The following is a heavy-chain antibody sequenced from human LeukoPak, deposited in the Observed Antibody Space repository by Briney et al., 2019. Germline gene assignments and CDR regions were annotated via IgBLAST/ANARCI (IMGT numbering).Heavy chain of an antibody. CDR2: IYPGDSDT. CDR3: ARGDYDILTGYYPGFDP. J-gene: IGHJ5*02. V-gene: IGHV5-51*01. D-gene: IGHD3-9*01. Sequence: GESLKISCKGSGYSFTSYWIGWVRQMPGKGLEWMGIIYPGDSDTRYSPSFQGQVTISADKSISTAYLQWSSLEASDTAMYYCARGDYDILTGYYPGFDPWGQGTLVTVSS. CDR1: GYSFTSYW.